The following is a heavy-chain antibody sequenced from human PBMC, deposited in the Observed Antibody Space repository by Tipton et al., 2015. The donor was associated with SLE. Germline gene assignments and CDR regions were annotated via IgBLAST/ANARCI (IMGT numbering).Heavy chain of an antibody. CDR1: GGSFGGYY. CDR2: IKHSGST. CDR3: VRASIQQLVDY. V-gene: IGHV4-34*09. Sequence: TLSLTCAVYGGSFGGYYWSWIRQPPGKGLEWIGEIKHSGSTYYNPSLKSRVTISVDTSKNQFSLKLSSVTAADTAVYYCVRASIQQLVDYWGQGTLVTVSS. D-gene: IGHD6-13*01. J-gene: IGHJ4*02.